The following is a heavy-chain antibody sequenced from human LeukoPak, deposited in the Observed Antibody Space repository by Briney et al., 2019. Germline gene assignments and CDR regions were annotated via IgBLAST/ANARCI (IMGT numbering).Heavy chain of an antibody. V-gene: IGHV3-23*01. CDR3: AKDRIVGATGDYFDY. CDR2: ISGSGGST. D-gene: IGHD1-26*01. Sequence: EGSLRLSCAASGFTFSSYAMSWVRQAPGKGLEWVSAISGSGGSTYYADSVKGRFTISRDNSKNTLYLQMNSLRAEDTAVYYCAKDRIVGATGDYFDYWGQGTLVTVSS. CDR1: GFTFSSYA. J-gene: IGHJ4*02.